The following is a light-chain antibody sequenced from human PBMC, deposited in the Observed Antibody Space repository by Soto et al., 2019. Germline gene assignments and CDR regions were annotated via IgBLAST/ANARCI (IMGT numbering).Light chain of an antibody. CDR2: DVS. J-gene: IGLJ3*02. CDR1: SSDVGAYNF. CDR3: CSYAGSYTWV. V-gene: IGLV2-11*01. Sequence: QSALTQPRSVSGSPGQSVTISCTGTSSDVGAYNFVSWYQQHPGKAPKVMIYDVSKGPSGVPDRFSGSKSGNTASLTISGLQAEDEADYYCCSYAGSYTWVFGGGTKVTVL.